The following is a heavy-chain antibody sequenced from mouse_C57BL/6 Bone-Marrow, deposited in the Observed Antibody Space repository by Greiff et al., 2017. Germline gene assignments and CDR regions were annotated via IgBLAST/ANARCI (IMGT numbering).Heavy chain of an antibody. Sequence: EVHLVESGGGLVQPGGSLKLSCAASGFTFSDYYMYWVRQTPEKRLEWVAYISNGGGSTYYPDTVKGRFTISRDNAKNTLYLQMSRLKSEDTAMYYCARDGNFSMDYWGQGTSVTVSS. CDR2: ISNGGGST. CDR1: GFTFSDYY. CDR3: ARDGNFSMDY. V-gene: IGHV5-12*01. J-gene: IGHJ4*01. D-gene: IGHD2-1*01.